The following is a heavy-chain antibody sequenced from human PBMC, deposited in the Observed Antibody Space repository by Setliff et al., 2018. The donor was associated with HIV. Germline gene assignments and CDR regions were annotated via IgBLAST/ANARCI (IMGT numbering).Heavy chain of an antibody. D-gene: IGHD6-6*01. J-gene: IGHJ4*02. Sequence: PSETLSLTCAVSGGSISRSNWWSWVRQPPGKGLEWIREIYHSGSTKYNPSLKSRVTISVDKSKNHFSLNLNSVTAADTAVYYCARGSDLAARVYFDYWGQGTLVTVSS. CDR2: IYHSGST. V-gene: IGHV4-4*02. CDR1: GGSISRSNW. CDR3: ARGSDLAARVYFDY.